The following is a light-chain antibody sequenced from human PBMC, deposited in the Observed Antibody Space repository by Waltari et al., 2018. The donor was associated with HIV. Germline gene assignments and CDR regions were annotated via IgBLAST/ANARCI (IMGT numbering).Light chain of an antibody. CDR3: CSYAGVYTRWV. J-gene: IGLJ3*02. CDR2: DVT. V-gene: IGLV2-11*01. Sequence: QSALTQPRSVSGSPGQSISISCTGTSSDVGGYKYVSWYQQYPGEVPKLMIYDVTKRPSGVPDCFSGSKSGNTASLTISGLQAEDEADYYCCSYAGVYTRWVFGGGTMLTVL. CDR1: SSDVGGYKY.